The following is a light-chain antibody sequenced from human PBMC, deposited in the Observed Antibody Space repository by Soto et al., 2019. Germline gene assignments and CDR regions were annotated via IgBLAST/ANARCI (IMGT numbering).Light chain of an antibody. Sequence: EIVLTQSPGTLSLSPGERATLCFSASQSVSSSYLAWYQQKPGQAPRLLIYGASSRATGIPDRFSGSGSGTDFTLTISRLEPEDFAVYYCQQYGSSRTFGQGTKVDIK. CDR2: GAS. CDR3: QQYGSSRT. J-gene: IGKJ1*01. V-gene: IGKV3-20*01. CDR1: QSVSSSY.